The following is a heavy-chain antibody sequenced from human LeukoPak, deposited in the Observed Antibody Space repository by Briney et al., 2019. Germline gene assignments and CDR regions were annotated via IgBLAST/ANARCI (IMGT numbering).Heavy chain of an antibody. D-gene: IGHD1-1*01. CDR1: GFIFSNYA. CDR3: AKASWVSNVDAVL. CDR2: LRGDGDT. Sequence: GGSLRLSCAASGFIFSNYAMSWVRQAPARGLEWVSSLRGDGDTFYADSVKGRFTLSRDHSRNTVYLQLNNLGVEDTAIYYCAKASWVSNVDAVLWGQGTLVTVSS. V-gene: IGHV3-23*01. J-gene: IGHJ4*02.